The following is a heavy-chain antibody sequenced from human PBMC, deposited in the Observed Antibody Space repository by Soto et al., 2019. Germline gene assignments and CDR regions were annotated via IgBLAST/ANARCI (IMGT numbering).Heavy chain of an antibody. CDR2: ISGSGGST. CDR1: GFTFSSYA. D-gene: IGHD1-26*01. J-gene: IGHJ6*02. V-gene: IGHV3-23*01. CDR3: AKDPEGALYGMDV. Sequence: EVQLLESGGGLVQPGGSLRLSCAASGFTFSSYAMSWVRQAPGKGLEWVSAISGSGGSTYYADSVKGRSTISRDNSKNTLDLQMNSLRAEDTAVYYCAKDPEGALYGMDVWGQGTTVTVSS.